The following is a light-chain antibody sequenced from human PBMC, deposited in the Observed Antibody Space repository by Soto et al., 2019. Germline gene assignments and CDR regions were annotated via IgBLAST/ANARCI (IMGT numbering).Light chain of an antibody. V-gene: IGKV1-6*01. CDR3: LQFYNFSWT. CDR2: AAS. CDR1: QVIGND. J-gene: IGKJ1*01. Sequence: AIQMTQSPSSLSASVGDRVTMSCRASQVIGNDLAWYQQKPGKAPRLLIFAASNLQSGVPSRFSGSGSGTDFTLTISRLQPEDFATYYCLQFYNFSWTFGQGTKVDI.